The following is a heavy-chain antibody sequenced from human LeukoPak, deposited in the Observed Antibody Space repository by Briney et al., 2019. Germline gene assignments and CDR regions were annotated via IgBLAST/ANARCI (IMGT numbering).Heavy chain of an antibody. J-gene: IGHJ4*02. V-gene: IGHV3-30*02. CDR3: AKEIWPTVTTPGHTHFDY. CDR1: GFKFRSYG. D-gene: IGHD4-17*01. Sequence: GGSLRLSCAASGFKFRSYGMHWVRQAPGKGLEWVAFIRYDGRNKYYADSVKGRFTISRDNSKNTLCLQMNSLRAEDTAVYYCAKEIWPTVTTPGHTHFDYWGQGTLVTVSS. CDR2: IRYDGRNK.